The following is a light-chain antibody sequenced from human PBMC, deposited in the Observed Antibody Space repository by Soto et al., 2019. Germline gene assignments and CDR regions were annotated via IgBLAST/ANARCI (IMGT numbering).Light chain of an antibody. CDR3: QQYNSYPLT. V-gene: IGKV1-5*03. CDR2: KAS. Sequence: DIQMTQSPSTLSASVGDRVTITCRASQSISSWLAWYQQKPGKAPKLLIYKASSLESGVPSRFSGSGSGTKITLTISSLQPDDVSTYYCQQYNSYPLTFGQGTKVEIK. CDR1: QSISSW. J-gene: IGKJ1*01.